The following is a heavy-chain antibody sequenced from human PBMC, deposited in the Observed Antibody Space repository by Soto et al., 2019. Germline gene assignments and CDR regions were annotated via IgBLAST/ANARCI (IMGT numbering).Heavy chain of an antibody. J-gene: IGHJ4*02. Sequence: EVQLLESGGKLVQPGGSLTLSCAASGFTFSTYAMAWVRQAPGKGLEWVSGVSASGLNTDYADPVKGRFYISRDNSKNTVSLHMNSRRAEDTALYYCAKDRRRRTSGYVFEYWGQGTPVTVSS. D-gene: IGHD5-18*01. V-gene: IGHV3-23*01. CDR2: VSASGLNT. CDR1: GFTFSTYA. CDR3: AKDRRRRTSGYVFEY.